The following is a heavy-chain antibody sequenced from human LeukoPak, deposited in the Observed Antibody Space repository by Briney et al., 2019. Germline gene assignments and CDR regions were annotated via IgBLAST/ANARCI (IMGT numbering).Heavy chain of an antibody. D-gene: IGHD1-26*01. CDR2: ISYDGSNK. Sequence: GRSLRLSCAASGFTFSSYAMHWVRQAPGKGLEWVAVISYDGSNKYYADSVKGRFTISRDNSKNTLYLQMNSLRTEDTAVYYCARAGGGSYYVNLDYWGQGTLVTVSS. CDR1: GFTFSSYA. J-gene: IGHJ4*02. V-gene: IGHV3-30-3*01. CDR3: ARAGGGSYYVNLDY.